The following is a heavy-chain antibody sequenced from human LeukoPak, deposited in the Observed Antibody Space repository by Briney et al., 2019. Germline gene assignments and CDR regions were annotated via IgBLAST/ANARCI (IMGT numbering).Heavy chain of an antibody. V-gene: IGHV3-23*01. J-gene: IGHJ4*02. D-gene: IGHD3-22*01. CDR2: ISGSGDNT. Sequence: GGSLRLSCAASGFTFSSYAMSWVRQAPGKGLEWVSGISGSGDNTYYADSVKGRFTISRDNSKNTLYVQMNSLGTEDTAAYYCAKGSYYDSSGSFYFDYWGQGTLVTVSS. CDR1: GFTFSSYA. CDR3: AKGSYYDSSGSFYFDY.